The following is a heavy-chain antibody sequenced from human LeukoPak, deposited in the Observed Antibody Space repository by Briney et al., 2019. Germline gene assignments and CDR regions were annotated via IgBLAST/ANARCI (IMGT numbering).Heavy chain of an antibody. J-gene: IGHJ3*02. CDR3: ARSSARGAFDI. Sequence: PGGSLRLSCAASGFTFDDYAMHWVRQAPGKGLEWVSGISWNSGSIGYADSVKGRFTISRDNAKNSLYLQMNSLRAEDTALYYCARSSARGAFDIWGQGTMVTVSS. CDR2: ISWNSGSI. V-gene: IGHV3-9*01. D-gene: IGHD6-25*01. CDR1: GFTFDDYA.